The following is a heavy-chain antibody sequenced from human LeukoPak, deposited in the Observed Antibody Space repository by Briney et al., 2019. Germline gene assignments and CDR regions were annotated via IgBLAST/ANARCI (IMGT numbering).Heavy chain of an antibody. V-gene: IGHV4-59*01. CDR2: FHYSGST. J-gene: IGHJ4*02. CDR1: GGSISSYY. Sequence: PSETLSLTCTVSGGSISSYYWNWIRQPPGKGLEWIGYFHYSGSTNYNPSLKSRVTISVDTSKNQFSLKLSSVAAADTAVYYCARRRFGDPFDYWGQGTLVTVSS. CDR3: ARRRFGDPFDY. D-gene: IGHD3-10*01.